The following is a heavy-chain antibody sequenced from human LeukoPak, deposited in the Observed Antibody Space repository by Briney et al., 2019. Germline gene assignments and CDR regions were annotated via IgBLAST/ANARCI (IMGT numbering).Heavy chain of an antibody. CDR1: GFTFNIYS. CDR2: ISSGSSTI. CDR3: ARALVRGDDFFDY. D-gene: IGHD3-10*01. V-gene: IGHV3-48*01. J-gene: IGHJ4*02. Sequence: GSLRLSCAASGFTFNIYSMNWVRQAPGKGLEWLSYISSGSSTIYHAGSVKGRFTISRDNAKNSLYLQMNSLRAEDTAVYYCARALVRGDDFFDYWGQGTLVTVSS.